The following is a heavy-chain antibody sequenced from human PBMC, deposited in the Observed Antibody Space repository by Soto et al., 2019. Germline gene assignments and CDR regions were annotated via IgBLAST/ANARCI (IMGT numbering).Heavy chain of an antibody. V-gene: IGHV4-34*01. J-gene: IGHJ6*02. CDR2: INHSGST. CDR3: ARGRVVVVVAATLSYYYGMDV. D-gene: IGHD2-15*01. CDR1: GGSFSGYY. Sequence: KTSETLSLTCAVYGGSFSGYYWSWIRQPPGKGLEWIGEINHSGSTNYNPSLKSRVTISVDTSKNQFSLKLSSVTAADTAVYYCARGRVVVVVAATLSYYYGMDVWGQGTTVTVSS.